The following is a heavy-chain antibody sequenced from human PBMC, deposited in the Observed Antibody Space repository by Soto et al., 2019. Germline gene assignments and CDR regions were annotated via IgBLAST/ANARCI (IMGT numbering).Heavy chain of an antibody. V-gene: IGHV4-39*01. CDR3: ARYSPELWFGELSWFDP. Sequence: SETLSLTCTVSGGSVSSSSYYWGWIRQPPGKGLEWIGSIYYSGSTYYNPSLKSRVTISVDTSKNQFSLKLSSVTAADTAVYYCARYSPELWFGELSWFDPWGQGTLVTVSS. D-gene: IGHD3-10*01. CDR1: GGSVSSSSYY. J-gene: IGHJ5*02. CDR2: IYYSGST.